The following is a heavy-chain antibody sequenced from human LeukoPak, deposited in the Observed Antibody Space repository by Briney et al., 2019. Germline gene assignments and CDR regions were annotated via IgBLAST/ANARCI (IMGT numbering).Heavy chain of an antibody. Sequence: GGSLRLSCAASGFLFSSYSMNWVRQAPGKGLEWVSSISSDRSYIYYAESVKGGFTISRDKAKNSLYLQMKSLRAEHTAVFYCARRYSTGWPFFDYWGQGTLVTVSS. CDR3: ARRYSTGWPFFDY. D-gene: IGHD6-19*01. CDR2: ISSDRSYI. CDR1: GFLFSSYS. J-gene: IGHJ4*02. V-gene: IGHV3-21*01.